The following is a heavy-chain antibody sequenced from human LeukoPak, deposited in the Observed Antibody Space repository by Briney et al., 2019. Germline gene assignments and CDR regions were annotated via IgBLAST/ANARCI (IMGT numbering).Heavy chain of an antibody. V-gene: IGHV3-21*01. J-gene: IGHJ3*02. D-gene: IGHD4-17*01. CDR2: ISGNNNYI. Sequence: GGSLRLSCAASGFTFSSYSMNWVRQAPGKGLEWVSSISGNNNYIYYADSVKGRFTISRDNAKNSMYLQMNSLRDEDTAVYYCARDTLVYADSPDAFDIWGQGTMVTVSS. CDR1: GFTFSSYS. CDR3: ARDTLVYADSPDAFDI.